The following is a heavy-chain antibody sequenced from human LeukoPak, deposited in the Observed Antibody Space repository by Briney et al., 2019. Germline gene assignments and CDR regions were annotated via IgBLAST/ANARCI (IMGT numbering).Heavy chain of an antibody. Sequence: GGSLRLSCAASGFTFSSYAMHWVRQAPGKGLEWVAVISYDGSNKYYADSVKGRFTISRYNSKNTLYLQMNSLRAEDTAVYYCASLWSGSYDIDAFDIWGQGTMVTVSS. J-gene: IGHJ3*02. V-gene: IGHV3-30-3*01. D-gene: IGHD1-26*01. CDR1: GFTFSSYA. CDR2: ISYDGSNK. CDR3: ASLWSGSYDIDAFDI.